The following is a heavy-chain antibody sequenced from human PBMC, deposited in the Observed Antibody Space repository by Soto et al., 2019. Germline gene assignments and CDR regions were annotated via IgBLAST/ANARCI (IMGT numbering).Heavy chain of an antibody. CDR3: ARALSDCSGGSCYSVAPAYYYYYYMYV. J-gene: IGHJ6*03. CDR1: GYTFTSYG. D-gene: IGHD2-15*01. V-gene: IGHV1-18*01. Sequence: ASVKVSCKASGYTFTSYGISWVRQAPGQGLEWMGWISAYNGNTNYAQKLQGRVTMTTDTSTGTAYMELRSLRSDDTAVYYCARALSDCSGGSCYSVAPAYYYYYYMYVWGKGTTVTVSS. CDR2: ISAYNGNT.